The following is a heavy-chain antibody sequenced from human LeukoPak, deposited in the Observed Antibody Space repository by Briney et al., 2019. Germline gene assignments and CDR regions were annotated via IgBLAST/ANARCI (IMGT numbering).Heavy chain of an antibody. D-gene: IGHD6-19*01. CDR2: INPNSGGT. J-gene: IGHJ4*02. CDR1: GYTFTGYY. V-gene: IGHV1-2*02. CDR3: ANDAGLYSSGSFDY. Sequence: ASVKVSCKASGYTFTGYYMYWVRQAPGQGLEWMGWINPNSGGTNYAQKFQGRVTMTRDTSISTAYMELSRLRSDDTAVYYCANDAGLYSSGSFDYWGQGTLVTVSS.